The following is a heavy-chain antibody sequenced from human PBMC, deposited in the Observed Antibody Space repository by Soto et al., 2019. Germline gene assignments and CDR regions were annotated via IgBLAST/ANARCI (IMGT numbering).Heavy chain of an antibody. CDR1: GGSISNGGYS. V-gene: IGHV4-30-2*01. D-gene: IGHD3-9*01. Sequence: QLQLQESGSRLVKPSQTLPLTCAVSGGSISNGGYSWSWLRQPPGKGLEGIGFVSHSGNTYYNPSLRSRVIISIDKSMNHFSLGLKSVTAADTAIYYCARTSYDILTGRLDAFDVWGQGTMVTVSS. CDR2: VSHSGNT. J-gene: IGHJ3*01. CDR3: ARTSYDILTGRLDAFDV.